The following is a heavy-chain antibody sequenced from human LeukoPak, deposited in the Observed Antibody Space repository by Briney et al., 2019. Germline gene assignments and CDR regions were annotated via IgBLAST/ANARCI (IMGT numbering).Heavy chain of an antibody. J-gene: IGHJ6*03. V-gene: IGHV4-59*01. CDR2: IHYSGGT. Sequence: PSETLSLTCTVSGGSISPYYWNWIRPPPGKGLEWIGYIHYSGGTNYNASLTSRVTLSVDTSQNKFSLRLSSVTAADTAVYYCARRAAAVGTYYMDVWGKGTTVTVSS. CDR3: ARRAAAVGTYYMDV. D-gene: IGHD6-13*01. CDR1: GGSISPYY.